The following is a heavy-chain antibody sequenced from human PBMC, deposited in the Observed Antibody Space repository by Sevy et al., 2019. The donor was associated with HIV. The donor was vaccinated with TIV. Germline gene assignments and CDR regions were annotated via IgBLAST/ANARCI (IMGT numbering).Heavy chain of an antibody. D-gene: IGHD3-22*01. V-gene: IGHV4-30-4*01. J-gene: IGHJ4*02. CDR1: GGSIRSGDFN. CDR2: IHHSGST. CDR3: GRGGYYFDPSGPLEY. Sequence: SETLSLTCTVSGGSIRSGDFNWNWIRQSPGKGLEWIGHIHHSGSTYYNPSLKSRVTISVDMSENHFSLKLNSVTAADTAVYYCGRGGYYFDPSGPLEYWGQGSLVTVSS.